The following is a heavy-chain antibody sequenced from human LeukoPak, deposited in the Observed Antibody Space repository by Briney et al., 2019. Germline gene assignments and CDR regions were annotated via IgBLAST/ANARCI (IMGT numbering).Heavy chain of an antibody. CDR2: INHSGST. J-gene: IGHJ4*02. Sequence: KPSETLSLTCAVYGGSFSGYYWSWIRQPPGKGLEWIGEINHSGSTNYNPSLKSRVTISVDTSKNQFSLKLSSVTAADTAVYYCARGPYSWGQGTLVTVSS. V-gene: IGHV4-34*01. CDR3: ARGPYS. CDR1: GGSFSGYY.